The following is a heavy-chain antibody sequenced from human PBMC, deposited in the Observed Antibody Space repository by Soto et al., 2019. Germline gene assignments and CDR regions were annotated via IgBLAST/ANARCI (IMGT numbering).Heavy chain of an antibody. V-gene: IGHV1-18*04. CDR1: GYTFTSYG. CDR2: ISAYNGNT. Sequence: QVQLLQSGAEVKKPGASVKVSCKASGYTFTSYGISWVRQAPGQGLEWMGWISAYNGNTNYAQKLQGRVTMTTDTSTSTAYMELRSLRSDDTAVYYCARVGVVVVPAAIPIYYYYGMDVWGQGTTVTVSS. J-gene: IGHJ6*02. CDR3: ARVGVVVVPAAIPIYYYYGMDV. D-gene: IGHD2-2*02.